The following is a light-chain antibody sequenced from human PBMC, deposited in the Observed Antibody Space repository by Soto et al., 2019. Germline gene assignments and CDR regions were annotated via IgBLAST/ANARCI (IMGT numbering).Light chain of an antibody. CDR1: SSDVGGYTY. CDR3: SSYAGSNNYV. Sequence: QSVLTQPASVSGSPGQSITISCTGTSSDVGGYTYVSWYQQHPGKAPKLMIYEVSERPSGVSDRFSGSKSGNTASLTISGLQAEDEADYYCSSYAGSNNYVFGTGTKVTVL. CDR2: EVS. V-gene: IGLV2-14*01. J-gene: IGLJ1*01.